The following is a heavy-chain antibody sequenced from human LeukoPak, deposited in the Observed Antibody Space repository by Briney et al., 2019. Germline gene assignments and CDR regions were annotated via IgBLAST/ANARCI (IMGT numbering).Heavy chain of an antibody. J-gene: IGHJ4*02. CDR2: IYYSGST. CDR3: ASFYWQLARDYYFDY. V-gene: IGHV4-31*03. Sequence: PSQTLSLTCTVSGGSISTGGDYWRWIRQHPGKGLEWIGYIYYSGSTYYNPSLKSRLTISVDTSKNQFSLKLSSVTAADTAVYFCASFYWQLARDYYFDYWGQGTLVTVSS. D-gene: IGHD1-1*01. CDR1: GGSISTGGDY.